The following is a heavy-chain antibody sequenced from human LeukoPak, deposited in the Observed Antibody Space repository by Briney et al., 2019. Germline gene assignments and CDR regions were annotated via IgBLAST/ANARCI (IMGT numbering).Heavy chain of an antibody. Sequence: ASVKVSCKASGGTFSSYAISWVRQAPGQGLEWMGWISAYNGNTNYAQKLQGRVTMTTDTSTSTAYMELRSLRSDDTAVYYCARYCSSTSCYGHWGQGTLVTVSS. CDR3: ARYCSSTSCYGH. J-gene: IGHJ4*02. CDR1: GGTFSSYA. V-gene: IGHV1-18*01. CDR2: ISAYNGNT. D-gene: IGHD2-2*01.